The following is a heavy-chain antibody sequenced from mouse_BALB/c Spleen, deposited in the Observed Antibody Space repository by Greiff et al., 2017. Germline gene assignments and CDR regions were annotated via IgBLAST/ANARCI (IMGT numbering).Heavy chain of an antibody. D-gene: IGHD1-1*01. Sequence: EVQLQESGPELVKPGASVKMSCKASGYTFTSYVMHWVKQKPGQGLEWIGYINPYNDGTKYNEKFKGKATLTSDKSSSTAYMELSSLTFEDSAVYYCAREAGSSPYYAMDYWGQGTSVTVSS. CDR3: AREAGSSPYYAMDY. CDR2: INPYNDGT. J-gene: IGHJ4*01. CDR1: GYTFTSYV. V-gene: IGHV1-14*01.